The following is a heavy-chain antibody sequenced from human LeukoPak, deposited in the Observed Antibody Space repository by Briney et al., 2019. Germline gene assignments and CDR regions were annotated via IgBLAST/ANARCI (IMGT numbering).Heavy chain of an antibody. CDR1: GFAFSSYT. Sequence: GGSLRLSCAASGFAFSSYTMHWIRQAPGKGLEWVSSISGSNSYIFYADSVKGRFTVSRDNAKDSLYLQMNSLRAEDTAVYYCARALTTLTYEGYWGQGTLVTVSS. CDR2: ISGSNSYI. D-gene: IGHD1-1*01. CDR3: ARALTTLTYEGY. J-gene: IGHJ4*02. V-gene: IGHV3-21*01.